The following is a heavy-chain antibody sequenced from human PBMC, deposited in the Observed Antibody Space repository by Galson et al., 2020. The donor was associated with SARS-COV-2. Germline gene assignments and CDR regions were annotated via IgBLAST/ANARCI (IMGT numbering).Heavy chain of an antibody. J-gene: IGHJ6*02. Sequence: GGSLRLSCAASGFTLSSYGMHWVRQAPGKGLEWVAVIWYDGSNPYYAASVKGRFPISRDNSKNTLYLQMNSLRAEDTAVYYCARDLFRGFGAYSSGYYPPYYYDGMDVWGQGTTVTVSS. V-gene: IGHV3-33*01. CDR2: IWYDGSNP. D-gene: IGHD3-22*01. CDR1: GFTLSSYG. CDR3: ARDLFRGFGAYSSGYYPPYYYDGMDV.